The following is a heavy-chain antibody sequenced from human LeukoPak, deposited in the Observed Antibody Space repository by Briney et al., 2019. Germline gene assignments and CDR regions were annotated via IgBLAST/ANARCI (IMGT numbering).Heavy chain of an antibody. J-gene: IGHJ4*02. CDR1: GLTFSSYG. CDR2: IRYDGSNR. D-gene: IGHD3-10*01. V-gene: IGHV3-30*02. Sequence: HPGGSLRLSCAASGLTFSSYGMHWVRQAPGKGLEWVAFIRYDGSNRYYADSVKGRFTISRDNSKNTLYLQMNSLRAEDTAVYYCAKVSARFIDCWGQGTLVTVSS. CDR3: AKVSARFIDC.